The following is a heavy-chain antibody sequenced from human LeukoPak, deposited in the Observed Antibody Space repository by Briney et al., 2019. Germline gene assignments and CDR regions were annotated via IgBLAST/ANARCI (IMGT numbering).Heavy chain of an antibody. CDR1: GGSISSSSYY. V-gene: IGHV4-39*07. CDR2: IYYSGST. Sequence: PSETLSLTCTVSGGSISSSSYYWGWIRQPPGKGVEWIGSIYYSGSTYYNPSLKSRVTTSVDTSKNQFSLKLSSVTAADTAVYYCAREVARMGAFDYWGQGTLVTVSS. CDR3: AREVARMGAFDY. D-gene: IGHD3-16*01. J-gene: IGHJ4*02.